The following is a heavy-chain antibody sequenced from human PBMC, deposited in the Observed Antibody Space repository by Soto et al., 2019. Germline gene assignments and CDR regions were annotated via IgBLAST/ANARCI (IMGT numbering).Heavy chain of an antibody. D-gene: IGHD1-26*01. CDR1: GYSISSGYY. CDR2: IYHSGST. J-gene: IGHJ4*02. V-gene: IGHV4-38-2*01. Sequence: PSETLSLTCAVSGYSISSGYYWGWIRQPPGKGLEWIGSIYHSGSTYYNPSLKSRVTISVDTSKNQFSLKLSSATAADTAVYYCARVGGSYSHFDYWGQGTLVTVSS. CDR3: ARVGGSYSHFDY.